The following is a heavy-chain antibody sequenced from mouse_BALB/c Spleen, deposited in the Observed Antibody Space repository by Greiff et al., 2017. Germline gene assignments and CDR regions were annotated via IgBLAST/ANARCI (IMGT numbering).Heavy chain of an antibody. CDR2: ISSGSSTI. V-gene: IGHV5-17*02. CDR3: ARGGGNYNWYFDV. Sequence: EVKLVESGGGLVQPGGSRKLSCAASGFTFSSFGMHWVRQAPEKGLEWVAYISSGSSTIYYADTVKGRFTISRDNPKNTLFLQMTSLRSEATTMYYCARGGGNYNWYFDVWGAGTTVTVSS. J-gene: IGHJ1*01. D-gene: IGHD2-1*01. CDR1: GFTFSSFG.